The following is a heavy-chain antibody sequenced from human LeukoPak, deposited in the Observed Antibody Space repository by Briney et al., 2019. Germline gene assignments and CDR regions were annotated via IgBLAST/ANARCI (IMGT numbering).Heavy chain of an antibody. D-gene: IGHD3-10*01. J-gene: IGHJ4*02. CDR1: GFTFSSYG. V-gene: IGHV3-49*04. CDR3: TRGGYGSGSYYNLETYYFDY. Sequence: GGSLRLSCAASGFTFSSYGINWVRQAPGKGLEWVGFIRSKAYGGTTEYAASVKGRFTISRDDSKSIAYLQMNSLKTEDTAVYYCTRGGYGSGSYYNLETYYFDYWGQGTLVTVSS. CDR2: IRSKAYGGTT.